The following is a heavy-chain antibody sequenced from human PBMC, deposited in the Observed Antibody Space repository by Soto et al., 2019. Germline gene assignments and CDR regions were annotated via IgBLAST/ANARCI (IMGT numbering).Heavy chain of an antibody. D-gene: IGHD6-6*01. CDR2: INQDESEK. V-gene: IGHV3-7*01. Sequence: EVQLVESGGGVVQPGGSLRLSCAASGFSFRTYWMAWVRQAPGKGLEWVANINQDESEKHYVDSVKGRFTISRDNAKSSLYLQMNSLRAEDTAVYYCVSSNIVGRPGGGQGTKVTVSS. J-gene: IGHJ3*01. CDR3: VSSNIVGRPG. CDR1: GFSFRTYW.